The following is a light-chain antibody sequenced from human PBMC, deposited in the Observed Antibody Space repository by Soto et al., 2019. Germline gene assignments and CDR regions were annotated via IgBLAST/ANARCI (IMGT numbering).Light chain of an antibody. V-gene: IGKV1-33*01. CDR3: QQYDNLIT. CDR1: QDISNY. CDR2: DAS. J-gene: IGKJ1*01. Sequence: DIKMTQSPSSLSASVGDRVTITCQASQDISNYLNWYQQKPGKAPKLLIYDASNLETGVPSRFSGSGSGTDFTFTISSLQPEDIATYYCQQYDNLITFGQGTKVDIK.